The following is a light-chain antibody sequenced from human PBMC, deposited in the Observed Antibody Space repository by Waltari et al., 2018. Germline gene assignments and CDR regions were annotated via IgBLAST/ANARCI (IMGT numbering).Light chain of an antibody. Sequence: VIWMTQSPSLLSASPGDRVTITCRMSQGISTYLAWYQQKPGRAPDLLIYGGSILHSGVPSRFSGSGSGTDFTLTISSLQSEDVATYYCQHYYNFPWTFGQGTKVEIK. CDR1: QGISTY. V-gene: IGKV1D-8*03. J-gene: IGKJ1*01. CDR2: GGS. CDR3: QHYYNFPWT.